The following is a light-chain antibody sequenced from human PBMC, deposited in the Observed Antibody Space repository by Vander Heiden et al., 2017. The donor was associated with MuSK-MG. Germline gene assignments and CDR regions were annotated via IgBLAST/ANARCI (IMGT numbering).Light chain of an antibody. CDR2: DAS. CDR3: QQDNSYLIT. J-gene: IGKJ5*01. Sequence: DIQMTQSPSTLSASVGDRVTITCRASQSISSWLAWYQQKPGKAPKLLIYDASSLQSGVPSRFSGSGSGTEFTLTISSLQPDDFATYYCQQDNSYLITFGQGTQVEIK. CDR1: QSISSW. V-gene: IGKV1-5*01.